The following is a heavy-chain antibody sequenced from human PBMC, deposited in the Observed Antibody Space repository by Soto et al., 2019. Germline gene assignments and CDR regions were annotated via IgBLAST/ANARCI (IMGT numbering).Heavy chain of an antibody. J-gene: IGHJ4*02. CDR1: GSILTGYG. V-gene: IGHV1-18*01. Sequence: VKLGRSEGELRQPGASGRAPCGAPGSILTGYGFIGVGRAPGQGFEGLGYFSPNSGATTYAQNLQGRLTLTTDTSTSTAYMELRSLSSDDTAIYYCVREMWTRSGPQNFFDYWGLGALVTVSS. CDR2: FSPNSGAT. D-gene: IGHD6-25*01. CDR3: VREMWTRSGPQNFFDY.